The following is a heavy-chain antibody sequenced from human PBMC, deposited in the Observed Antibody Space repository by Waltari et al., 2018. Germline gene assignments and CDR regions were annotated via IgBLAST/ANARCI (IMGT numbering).Heavy chain of an antibody. V-gene: IGHV1-69*01. J-gene: IGHJ5*02. CDR2: IIPIFGTA. Sequence: QVQLVQSGAEVKKPGSSVKVSCKASGGTFSSYAISWVRQAPGQGLEWMGGIIPIFGTANYAQKFQGRVTITADESTSTAYMELSSLRSEDTAVYYCARDQEAGSGSYYNGWFDPWGQGTLVTVSS. CDR1: GGTFSSYA. D-gene: IGHD3-10*01. CDR3: ARDQEAGSGSYYNGWFDP.